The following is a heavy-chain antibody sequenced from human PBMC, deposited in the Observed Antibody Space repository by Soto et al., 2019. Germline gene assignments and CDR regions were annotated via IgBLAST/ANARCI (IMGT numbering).Heavy chain of an antibody. V-gene: IGHV4-31*03. CDR1: GGSISSGGYY. CDR3: ARIGWSGYYSFDY. J-gene: IGHJ4*02. Sequence: PSETLSLTCTVSGGSISSGGYYWSWIRRHPGKGLEWIGYIYYSGSTYYNPSLKSRVTISVDTSKNQFSLKLSSVTAADTAVYYCARIGWSGYYSFDYWGQGTLVTVSS. D-gene: IGHD3-3*01. CDR2: IYYSGST.